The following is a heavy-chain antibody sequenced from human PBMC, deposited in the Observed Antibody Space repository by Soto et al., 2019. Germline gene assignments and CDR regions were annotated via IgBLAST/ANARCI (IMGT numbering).Heavy chain of an antibody. D-gene: IGHD3-10*01. CDR2: IIPIFGTA. CDR3: AVNYYGSGSYSPY. J-gene: IGHJ4*02. V-gene: IGHV1-69*13. Sequence: SVKVSCKASGGTFSSYAISWVRQAPGQGLEWMGGIIPIFGTANYAQKFQGRVTITADESTSTAYMELSSLRSEDTAVYYCAVNYYGSGSYSPYWGQGTLVTVSS. CDR1: GGTFSSYA.